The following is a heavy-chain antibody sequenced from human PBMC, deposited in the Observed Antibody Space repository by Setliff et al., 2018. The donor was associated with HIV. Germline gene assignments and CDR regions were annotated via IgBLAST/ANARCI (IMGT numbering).Heavy chain of an antibody. Sequence: PSETLSLTCAVSDGSFSTYYWGWIRQPPGKGLEWIGNIHFSGSTYYNPSLKSRVTVSVDPSKNQFSLKLSSVTAADTAVYYCARTTYSGSYFNDSWGQGTLVTVSS. J-gene: IGHJ5*01. CDR1: DGSFSTYY. CDR2: IHFSGST. D-gene: IGHD1-26*01. V-gene: IGHV4-39*01. CDR3: ARTTYSGSYFNDS.